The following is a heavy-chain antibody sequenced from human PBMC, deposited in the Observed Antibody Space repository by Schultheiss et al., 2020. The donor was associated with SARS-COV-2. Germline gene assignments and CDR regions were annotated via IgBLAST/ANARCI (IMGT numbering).Heavy chain of an antibody. V-gene: IGHV4-61*09. Sequence: SETLSLTCTVSGGSISSGSYYWSWIRQPAGKGLEWIGHIYYNGRTYHNPSVRSRVAISVDTSKNQFSLKLSSVTAADTAVYYCARAGHDFDYWGQGTLVTVSS. D-gene: IGHD1-14*01. CDR1: GGSISSGSYY. J-gene: IGHJ4*02. CDR2: IYYNGRT. CDR3: ARAGHDFDY.